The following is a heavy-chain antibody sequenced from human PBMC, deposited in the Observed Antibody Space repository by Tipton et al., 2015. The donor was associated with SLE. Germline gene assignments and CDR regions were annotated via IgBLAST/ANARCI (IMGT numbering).Heavy chain of an antibody. D-gene: IGHD3-10*01. Sequence: LRLSCTVSSGSVSSGAYYWSWIRQHPGKGLEWIGYVFSSGTTYYNPSLKGRLSLSVDTSKNQFSLRLSSVTAADTAVYYCARDYYGSGFDAFDIWGQGTMVTVSS. V-gene: IGHV4-31*02. J-gene: IGHJ3*02. CDR1: SGSVSSGAYY. CDR3: ARDYYGSGFDAFDI. CDR2: VFSSGTT.